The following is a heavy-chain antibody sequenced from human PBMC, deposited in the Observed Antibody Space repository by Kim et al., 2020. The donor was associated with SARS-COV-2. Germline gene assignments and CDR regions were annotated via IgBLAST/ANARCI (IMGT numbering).Heavy chain of an antibody. V-gene: IGHV3-23*01. CDR1: GFTFSNYA. CDR2: ITGSGVSN. CDR3: AYNGPGINGSYRHY. J-gene: IGHJ4*02. Sequence: GGSLRLSCTASGFTFSNYAMSWVRQAPGKGLEWVSSITGSGVSNYYADSVKRRFTFSRNTSKNTLFLQMNILRADDAAVFYCAYNGPGINGSYRHYWGQG. D-gene: IGHD2-8*01.